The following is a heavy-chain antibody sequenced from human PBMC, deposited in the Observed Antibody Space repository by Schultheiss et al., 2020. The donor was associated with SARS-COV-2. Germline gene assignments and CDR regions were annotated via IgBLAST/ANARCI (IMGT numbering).Heavy chain of an antibody. Sequence: GGSLRLSCAASGFTFSSYDMHWVRQATGKGLEWVSAIGTAGDTYYPGSVKGRFTISRDNSKNTLYLQMNSLRAEDTAVYYFARVGVFTRSRNYLDYWGQGTRATVPS. J-gene: IGHJ4*02. D-gene: IGHD3-10*01. CDR2: IGTAGDT. V-gene: IGHV3-13*01. CDR3: ARVGVFTRSRNYLDY. CDR1: GFTFSSYD.